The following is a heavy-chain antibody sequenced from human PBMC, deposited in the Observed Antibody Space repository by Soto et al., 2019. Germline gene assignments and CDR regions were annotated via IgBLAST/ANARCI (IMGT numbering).Heavy chain of an antibody. V-gene: IGHV1-18*01. D-gene: IGHD2-15*01. CDR3: ARVKVRYCSGGSCYPGPNWFDP. CDR1: GYTFTSYG. Sequence: ASVKVSCKASGYTFTSYGISWVRQAPGQGLERKGWICAYNGNTNYAQKLQGRVTMTTDTSTSTAYMELRSLRSDDTAVYYCARVKVRYCSGGSCYPGPNWFDPWGQGTLVTVSS. CDR2: ICAYNGNT. J-gene: IGHJ5*02.